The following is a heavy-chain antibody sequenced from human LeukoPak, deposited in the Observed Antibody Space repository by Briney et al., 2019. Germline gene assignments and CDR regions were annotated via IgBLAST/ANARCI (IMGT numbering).Heavy chain of an antibody. CDR1: GGSISSYY. V-gene: IGHV4-59*01. Sequence: PSQTLSLTCTVSGGSISSYYWSWIRQPPGKGLEWIGYIYYSGSTNYNPSLKSRVTISVDTSKNQFSLKLSSVTAADTAVYYCAGKQQLVHWFDPWGQGTLVTVSS. CDR3: AGKQQLVHWFDP. D-gene: IGHD6-13*01. J-gene: IGHJ5*02. CDR2: IYYSGST.